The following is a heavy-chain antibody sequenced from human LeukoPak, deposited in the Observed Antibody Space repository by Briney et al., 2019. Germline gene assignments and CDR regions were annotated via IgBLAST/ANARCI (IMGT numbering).Heavy chain of an antibody. V-gene: IGHV3-48*01. J-gene: IGHJ4*02. CDR2: ISGSSGII. D-gene: IGHD3-3*01. Sequence: QSGVSLRLSCAASGFTFNTYTMNWVRQAPGKGLEWVSYISGSSGIINYADSVRGRFTISRDNAKNSLYLQMNSLRVEDTAVFYCARDQYDTWSRRGNFDSWGQGALVIVSS. CDR3: ARDQYDTWSRRGNFDS. CDR1: GFTFNTYT.